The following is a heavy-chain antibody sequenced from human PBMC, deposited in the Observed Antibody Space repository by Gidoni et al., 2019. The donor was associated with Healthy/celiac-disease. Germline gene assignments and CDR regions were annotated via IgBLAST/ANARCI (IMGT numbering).Heavy chain of an antibody. J-gene: IGHJ6*02. CDR2: ISYDGSNK. V-gene: IGHV3-30-3*01. D-gene: IGHD6-6*01. CDR3: ARGDVARAARPDYYYYGMDV. CDR1: GFTFRSYA. Sequence: QVQLVESGGGVVQPGRSLRLSCAASGFTFRSYAMHWVRQAPGKGLEWVAVISYDGSNKYYADSVKGRFTISRDNSKNTLYLQMNSLRAEDTAVYYCARGDVARAARPDYYYYGMDVWGQGTTVTVSS.